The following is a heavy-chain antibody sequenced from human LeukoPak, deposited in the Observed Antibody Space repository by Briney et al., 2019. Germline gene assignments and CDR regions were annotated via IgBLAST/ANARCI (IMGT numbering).Heavy chain of an antibody. CDR3: ARHHRGSGCVDY. J-gene: IGHJ4*02. D-gene: IGHD6-19*01. CDR2: IYYSGST. CDR1: GGSISSYY. Sequence: SETLSLTCSVSGGSISSYYWSWIRQPPGKGLEWIGYIYYSGSTNYNPSLKRRVTISVDTSKNQFSLQLRSVTAADTAVYYCARHHRGSGCVDYWGQGTLVTVS. V-gene: IGHV4-59*08.